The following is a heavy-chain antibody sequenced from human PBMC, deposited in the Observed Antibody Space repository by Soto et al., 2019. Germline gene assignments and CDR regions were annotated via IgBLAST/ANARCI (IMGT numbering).Heavy chain of an antibody. CDR2: ISSSSSYI. CDR3: ARYDSSGYYWPYYFYGMAV. CDR1: GFTFSTYS. V-gene: IGHV3-21*01. Sequence: EVQLVESGGGLVKPGGSLRLSCAASGFTFSTYSMNWVRQAPGKGLEWVSSISSSSSYIYYADSVKGRFTISRDNAKNSLYLQMNRLRAEETAVYYCARYDSSGYYWPYYFYGMAVGGQGTTVTVAS. D-gene: IGHD3-22*01. J-gene: IGHJ6*02.